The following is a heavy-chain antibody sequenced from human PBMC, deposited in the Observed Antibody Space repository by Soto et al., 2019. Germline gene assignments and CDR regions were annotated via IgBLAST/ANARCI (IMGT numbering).Heavy chain of an antibody. D-gene: IGHD2-8*01. CDR1: GGSVSSGYYS. V-gene: IGHV4-61*01. CDR2: INYSGVT. Sequence: SETLSLTCSVSGGSVSSGYYSWNWIRQPPGKGLEWIGYINYSGVTHYNPSLKSRVTISVDTSKNQFSLKVGSVTAADTAVYYCARSPGYFTISSLDPWGQGTLVTVSS. J-gene: IGHJ5*02. CDR3: ARSPGYFTISSLDP.